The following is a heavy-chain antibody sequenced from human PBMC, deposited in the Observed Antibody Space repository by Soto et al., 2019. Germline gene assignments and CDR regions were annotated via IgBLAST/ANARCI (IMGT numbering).Heavy chain of an antibody. CDR2: ISYDGSNK. CDR1: GFTFSSYA. CDR3: ARDLSSIVVVTANYYYYGMDV. Sequence: PGGSLRLSCAASGFTFSSYAMHWVRQAPGKGLEWVAVISYDGSNKYYADSVKGRFTISRDNSKNTLYLQMNSLRAEDTAVYYCARDLSSIVVVTANYYYYGMDVWGQGTTVTVSS. V-gene: IGHV3-30-3*01. J-gene: IGHJ6*02. D-gene: IGHD2-21*02.